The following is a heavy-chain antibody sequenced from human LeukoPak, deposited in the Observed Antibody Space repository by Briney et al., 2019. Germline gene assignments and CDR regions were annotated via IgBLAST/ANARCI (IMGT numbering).Heavy chain of an antibody. J-gene: IGHJ5*02. CDR1: ALSLTNSI. Sequence: HPGGSLRLSCAASALSLTNSIIHWVRQAPGKGLEWLALMSNDGSTIYEESVKGRFTVSRDVSTNTLFLQMSSLSVEDTAVYYCAREKGSSGLAGYLDPWGQGTLVTVSS. V-gene: IGHV3-30*03. D-gene: IGHD6-19*01. CDR2: MSNDGSTI. CDR3: AREKGSSGLAGYLDP.